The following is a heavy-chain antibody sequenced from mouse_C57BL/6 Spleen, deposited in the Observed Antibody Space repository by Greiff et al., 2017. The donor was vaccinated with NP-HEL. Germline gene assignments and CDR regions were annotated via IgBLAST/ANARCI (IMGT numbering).Heavy chain of an antibody. Sequence: VQLQQPGAELVRPGSSVKLSCKASGYTFTSYWMHWVKQRPIQGLEWIGNIDPSDSETHYNQKFKDKATLTVDKSSSTAYMQLSSLTSEDSAVYYCARGGYGSTHYAMDYWGQGTSVTVSS. V-gene: IGHV1-52*01. D-gene: IGHD1-1*01. CDR2: IDPSDSET. CDR3: ARGGYGSTHYAMDY. CDR1: GYTFTSYW. J-gene: IGHJ4*01.